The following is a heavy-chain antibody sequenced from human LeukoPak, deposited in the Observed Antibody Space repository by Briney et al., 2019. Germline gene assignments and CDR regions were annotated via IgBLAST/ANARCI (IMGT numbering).Heavy chain of an antibody. J-gene: IGHJ4*02. Sequence: PSETLSLTCTVSGGSISSYYWSWIRQPPGKGLEWIGEINHSGSTNYNPSLKSRVTISVDTSKNQFSLKLSSVTAADTAVYYCARRLGDDYVWGSYRFHFYFDYWGQGTLVTVSS. V-gene: IGHV4-34*01. CDR1: GGSISSYY. CDR2: INHSGST. D-gene: IGHD3-16*02. CDR3: ARRLGDDYVWGSYRFHFYFDY.